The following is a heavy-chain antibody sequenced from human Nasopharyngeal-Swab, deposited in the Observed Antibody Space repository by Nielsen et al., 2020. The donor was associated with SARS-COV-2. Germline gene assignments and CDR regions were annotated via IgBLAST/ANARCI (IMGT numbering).Heavy chain of an antibody. J-gene: IGHJ4*02. CDR1: GFTFSSYW. V-gene: IGHV3-74*01. Sequence: GSLKISCAASGFTFSSYWMHWVRQAPGKGLVWVARIKSDGSSTSYADSVKGRFTISRDNAKNTLYLQMNSLRAEDTAVYYCARAYYFDSWGQGTLVTVSS. CDR2: IKSDGSST. CDR3: ARAYYFDS.